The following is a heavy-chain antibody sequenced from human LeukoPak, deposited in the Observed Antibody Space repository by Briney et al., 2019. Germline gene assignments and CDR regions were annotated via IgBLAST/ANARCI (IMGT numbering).Heavy chain of an antibody. J-gene: IGHJ6*02. CDR3: ARDQGIADYGMDV. V-gene: IGHV3-11*01. Sequence: GGSLRLSCAASGFTFSSYAMSWIRQAPGKGLEWVSYISSSGSTIYYADSVKGRFTISRDNAKNSLYLQMNSLRAEDTAVYYCARDQGIADYGMDVWGQGTTVTVSS. D-gene: IGHD6-13*01. CDR1: GFTFSSYA. CDR2: ISSSGSTI.